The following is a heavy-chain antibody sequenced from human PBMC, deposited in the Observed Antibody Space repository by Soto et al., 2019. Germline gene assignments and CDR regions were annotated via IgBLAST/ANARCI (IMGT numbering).Heavy chain of an antibody. J-gene: IGHJ6*02. CDR1: GYTFTSYG. Sequence: QVQLGQSGAEVKKPGASVKVSCKASGYTFTSYGISWVRQAPGQGLEWMGWISAYNGNTNYAQKLQDRVTMTTDTSTSTAYKELRSLRSDDTAVYYCARDYYDSSGYYHGMDVWGQGTTVTVSS. CDR3: ARDYYDSSGYYHGMDV. V-gene: IGHV1-18*01. CDR2: ISAYNGNT. D-gene: IGHD3-22*01.